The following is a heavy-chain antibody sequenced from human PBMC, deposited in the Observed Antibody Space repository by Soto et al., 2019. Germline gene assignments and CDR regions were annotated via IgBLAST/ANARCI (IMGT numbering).Heavy chain of an antibody. D-gene: IGHD6-19*01. CDR2: ISHSGST. J-gene: IGHJ4*02. V-gene: IGHV4-31*03. Sequence: SETLSLTCTVSGGSINSGRYYWTWIRQHPGKGLEWVGYISHSGSTYYNPSLKNRISMSSDTSKNQFSLNLNSVTAADTAVYYCARANYGQWLDFWGQGTLVT. CDR3: ARANYGQWLDF. CDR1: GGSINSGRYY.